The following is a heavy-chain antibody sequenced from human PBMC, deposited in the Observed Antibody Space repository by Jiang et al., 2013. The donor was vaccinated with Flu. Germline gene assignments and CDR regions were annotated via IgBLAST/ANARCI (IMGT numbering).Heavy chain of an antibody. D-gene: IGHD1-7*01. Sequence: GPGLVKPSETLSLTCTVSGGSISSYYWSWIRQPPGKGLEWIGYIYYSGSTNYNPSLKSRVTISVDTSKNQFSLKLSSVTAADTAVYYCARGELPRIYYYGMDVWGKGTTVTVSS. J-gene: IGHJ6*04. V-gene: IGHV4-59*08. CDR2: IYYSGST. CDR3: ARGELPRIYYYGMDV. CDR1: GGSISSYY.